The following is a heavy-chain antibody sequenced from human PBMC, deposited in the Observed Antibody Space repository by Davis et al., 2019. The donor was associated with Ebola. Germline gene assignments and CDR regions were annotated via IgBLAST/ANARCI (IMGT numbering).Heavy chain of an antibody. CDR3: ARDTGGTDSSGWYTYYYYYGMDV. CDR1: GFTFSGSA. J-gene: IGHJ6*02. V-gene: IGHV3-33*08. D-gene: IGHD6-19*01. Sequence: GESLKISCAASGFTFSGSAMHWVRQAPGKGLEWVAVIWYDGSNKYYADSMKGRFTISRDNSKNTLYLQMNSLRAEDTAVYYCARDTGGTDSSGWYTYYYYYGMDVWGQGTTVTVSS. CDR2: IWYDGSNK.